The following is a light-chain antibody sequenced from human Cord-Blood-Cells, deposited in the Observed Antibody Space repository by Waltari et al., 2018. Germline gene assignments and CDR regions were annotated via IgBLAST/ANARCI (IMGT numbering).Light chain of an antibody. V-gene: IGLV5-45*03. J-gene: IGLJ3*02. Sequence: QAVLTQPSSLSASPGASASLTCTLRSGLNVGTYRIYWYKQKPGSPPQYLLRYKSDSDKQQGSGVPSRFSGSKYASANAGILLISGLQSEDEADYYCMIWHSSAWVFGGGTKLTVL. CDR1: SGLNVGTYR. CDR3: MIWHSSAWV. CDR2: YKSDSDK.